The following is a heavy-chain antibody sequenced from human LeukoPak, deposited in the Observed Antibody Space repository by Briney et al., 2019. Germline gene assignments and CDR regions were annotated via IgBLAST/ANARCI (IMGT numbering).Heavy chain of an antibody. D-gene: IGHD2-15*01. V-gene: IGHV3-30*04. J-gene: IGHJ4*02. CDR2: ISYDGSNK. CDR1: GFTFSSYA. Sequence: GGSLRLSCAASGFTFSSYAMHCVRQAPGKGLEWVAVISYDGSNKYYADSVKGRFTISRDNSKNTLYLQMNSLRAEDTAVYYCARNRPTLSIVVVVADYWGQGTLVTVSS. CDR3: ARNRPTLSIVVVVADY.